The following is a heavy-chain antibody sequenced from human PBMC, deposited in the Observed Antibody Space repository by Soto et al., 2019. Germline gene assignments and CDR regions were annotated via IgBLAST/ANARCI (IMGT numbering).Heavy chain of an antibody. CDR2: TRSKGRSYST. V-gene: IGHV3-72*01. D-gene: IGHD1-26*01. CDR3: VRAKSTTGWYFFEY. Sequence: EVQLVESGGGLVQPGGSLRLSCAASGFTSSDYCMDYVRQAPGTGLEWVGRTRSKGRSYSTEYAASVQVRVTISRDDSKNSLYLQMNRLKTEDTAVYYCVRAKSTTGWYFFEYWGQGILVTVSS. CDR1: GFTSSDYC. J-gene: IGHJ4*02.